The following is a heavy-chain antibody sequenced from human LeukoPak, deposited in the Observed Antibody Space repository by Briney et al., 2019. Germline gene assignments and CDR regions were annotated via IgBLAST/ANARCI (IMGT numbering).Heavy chain of an antibody. CDR1: GFTFSKYG. CDR3: AKELAAPGRWDWFDP. CDR2: ISTTGGRT. V-gene: IGHV3-23*01. J-gene: IGHJ5*02. Sequence: GGSLRLSCAASGFTFSKYGMSCVRQAPGKGLECVSAISTTGGRTYYTDSVKGRFTISRDNSRNTLYLQMNSLRAEHTAVYYCAKELAAPGRWDWFDPRGQGTLVTVSS. D-gene: IGHD6-13*01.